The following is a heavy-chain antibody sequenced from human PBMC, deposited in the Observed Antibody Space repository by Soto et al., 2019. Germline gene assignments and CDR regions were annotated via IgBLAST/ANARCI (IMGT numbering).Heavy chain of an antibody. J-gene: IGHJ4*02. CDR2: IHSSGDT. Sequence: QVQLQESGPGLVKPSDTLSLTCTVSGASVSNYYWSWIRQPPEKGLEWLGFIHSSGDTHYNSSLKSRVTLSVDTSKNQLSLKFGSVTAADTAVYYCARHGNGANGTGFLDYWGQGALVTVSS. D-gene: IGHD3-9*01. CDR1: GASVSNYY. CDR3: ARHGNGANGTGFLDY. V-gene: IGHV4-59*08.